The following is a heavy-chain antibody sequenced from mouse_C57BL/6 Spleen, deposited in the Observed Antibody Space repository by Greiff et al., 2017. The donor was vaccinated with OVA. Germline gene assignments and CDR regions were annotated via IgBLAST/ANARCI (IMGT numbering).Heavy chain of an antibody. Sequence: VQLQQPGAELVMPGASVKLSCKASGYTFTSYWMHWVKQRPGQGLEWIGEIDPSDSYTNYNQKFKGKSTLTVDKSSSTAYMQLSSLTSEDSAVYYCARGGLTGRYFDVWGTGTTVTVSS. V-gene: IGHV1-69*01. D-gene: IGHD4-1*01. CDR3: ARGGLTGRYFDV. J-gene: IGHJ1*03. CDR1: GYTFTSYW. CDR2: IDPSDSYT.